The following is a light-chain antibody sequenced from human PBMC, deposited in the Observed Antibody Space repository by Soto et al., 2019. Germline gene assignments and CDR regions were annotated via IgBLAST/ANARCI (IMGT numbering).Light chain of an antibody. CDR3: QQYNKWPWT. CDR2: GAS. V-gene: IGKV3-15*01. Sequence: SCRASQSVSSNLAWYQRKPGQAPRLLLYGASTRATGIPVRFSGSGFGTEFTLTISSLQSEDFAVYYCQQYNKWPWTFCQGTNVDIK. J-gene: IGKJ1*01. CDR1: QSVSSN.